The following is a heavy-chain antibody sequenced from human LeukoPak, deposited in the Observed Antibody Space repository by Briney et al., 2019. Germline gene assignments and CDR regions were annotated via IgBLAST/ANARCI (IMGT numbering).Heavy chain of an antibody. CDR1: GFTFSDYY. Sequence: GGSLRLSCAASGFTFSDYYMSWIRQAPGKGLEWVSYISSSGSIISYADSVKGRFTISRDNAKNSLYLQMNSLRAEDTAVYYCERDGLRNYYDSSGYFYDYWGQGTLVTLSS. V-gene: IGHV3-11*01. J-gene: IGHJ4*02. CDR3: ERDGLRNYYDSSGYFYDY. CDR2: ISSSGSII. D-gene: IGHD3-22*01.